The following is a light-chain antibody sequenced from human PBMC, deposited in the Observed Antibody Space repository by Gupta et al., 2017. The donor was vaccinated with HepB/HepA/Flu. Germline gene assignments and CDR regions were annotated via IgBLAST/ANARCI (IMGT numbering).Light chain of an antibody. V-gene: IGKV3-11*01. Sequence: EVVLTQSPATLSLSPGERATLSCRASQSVGTYLASLQQKPSQAPRLLIYDASNRATGIPARFSGSGYGTDFTLTISSLEPEDFAVYFCQQRYNWPPITFGQGTRVEIK. J-gene: IGKJ5*01. CDR3: QQRYNWPPIT. CDR2: DAS. CDR1: QSVGTY.